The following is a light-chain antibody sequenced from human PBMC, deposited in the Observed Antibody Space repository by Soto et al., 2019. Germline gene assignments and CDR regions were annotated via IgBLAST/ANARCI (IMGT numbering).Light chain of an antibody. Sequence: EMVLTQSPGTLSLSPGERATLSCRASQSVSSSFLAWYQQKPGQAPRLLIYGASSRATGIPDRFSGSGSGTDFTLTISRLEPEDFAVYYWQQYDSSPWTFGQGTKVEIK. CDR3: QQYDSSPWT. CDR2: GAS. CDR1: QSVSSSF. J-gene: IGKJ1*01. V-gene: IGKV3-20*01.